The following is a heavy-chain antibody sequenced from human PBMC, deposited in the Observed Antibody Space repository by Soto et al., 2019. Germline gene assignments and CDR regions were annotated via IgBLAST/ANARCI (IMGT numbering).Heavy chain of an antibody. CDR3: ARRSGVVGPIALDY. V-gene: IGHV4-4*02. CDR2: IYHTGNT. J-gene: IGHJ4*02. Sequence: QVQLQESGPGLVKPSGTLSLTCAVSGGSFVSSNWWSWLRQSPEKGLEWIGEIYHTGNTNYNPSLKCRVAISLEKSKNQFSLKLDSLTAADTAVYYCARRSGVVGPIALDYWGQGTLVTVSS. CDR1: GGSFVSSNW. D-gene: IGHD1-26*01.